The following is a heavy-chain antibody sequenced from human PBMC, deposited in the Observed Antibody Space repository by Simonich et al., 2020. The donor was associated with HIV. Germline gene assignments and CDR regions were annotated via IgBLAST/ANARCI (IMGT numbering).Heavy chain of an antibody. V-gene: IGHV4-34*01. CDR2: INHNGRT. J-gene: IGHJ4*02. CDR1: GGSFSDYY. D-gene: IGHD6-19*01. Sequence: QVQLQQWGAGLLKPSETLSLTCAVSGGSFSDYYWTWIRQPPGKGLEWIGEINHNGRTNYNPSLKSRVTISVDTSKNQFSLKVSSVTAADTAVYYCARTGSAYNSGWYYSDYWGQGTLVTVSS. CDR3: ARTGSAYNSGWYYSDY.